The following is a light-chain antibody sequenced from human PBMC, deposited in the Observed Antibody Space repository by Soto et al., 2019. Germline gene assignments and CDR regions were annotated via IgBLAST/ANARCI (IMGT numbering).Light chain of an antibody. CDR1: SSNIGAGYD. V-gene: IGLV1-40*01. CDR2: GNS. Sequence: QSVLTQPPSVSGAPGQRVTISCIGSSSNIGAGYDVHWYQQLPGTAPKLLIYGNSKRPSGVTDRFSGSKSGTSASLAITGLQAEDEADYYCQSYDSSLSGSVFGGGAKVTVL. CDR3: QSYDSSLSGSV. J-gene: IGLJ3*02.